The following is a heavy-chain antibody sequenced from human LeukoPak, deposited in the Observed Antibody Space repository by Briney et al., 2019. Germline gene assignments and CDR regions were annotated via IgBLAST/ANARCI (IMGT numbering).Heavy chain of an antibody. J-gene: IGHJ1*01. D-gene: IGHD2-2*01. CDR2: VSGDGGRT. CDR3: ARDRMSRAPTYFHH. Sequence: PGGSLRLSCAASGFTFDEFGTHWVRQAPGRGLEWVSFVSGDGGRTDYADSVKGRFTISRDNSKSSLYLQMNSLTADDTAFYFCARDRMSRAPTYFHHWGQGTLVTVSA. CDR1: GFTFDEFG. V-gene: IGHV3-43*02.